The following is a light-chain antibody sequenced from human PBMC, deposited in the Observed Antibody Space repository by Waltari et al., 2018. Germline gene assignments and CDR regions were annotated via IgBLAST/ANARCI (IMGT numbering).Light chain of an antibody. CDR3: QQRSNWPRVT. V-gene: IGKV3-11*01. CDR1: QSVSGY. J-gene: IGKJ4*01. CDR2: DAS. Sequence: EIVLTQSPATLSLSPVESATLSCRASQSVSGYLAWYQQKPGQAPRLLIYDASSRATGIPARFSGSGSGTDFTLTISSLDPEDFAVYYCQQRSNWPRVTFGGGTKVEIK.